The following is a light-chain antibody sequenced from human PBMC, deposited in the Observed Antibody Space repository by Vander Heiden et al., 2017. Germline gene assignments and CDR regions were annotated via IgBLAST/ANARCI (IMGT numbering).Light chain of an antibody. J-gene: IGKJ1*01. CDR3: QQYNNWPPWT. Sequence: EIVMTQSPATLSVSPGERVTLSCRASQSIFGKLAWYQQKPGQAPRLLMYDTSTRAAGSPARFSGSGSGTEFTLTISSVQSEDFAVYYCQQYNNWPPWTLGQGTKVEIK. CDR1: QSIFGK. V-gene: IGKV3-15*01. CDR2: DTS.